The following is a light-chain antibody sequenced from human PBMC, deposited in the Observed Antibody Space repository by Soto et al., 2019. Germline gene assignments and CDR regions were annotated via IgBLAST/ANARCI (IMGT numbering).Light chain of an antibody. J-gene: IGKJ1*01. CDR2: GAS. Sequence: ERVMTQSPATLSVSPGERATLSCRASQSVGSNLAWYQQKPGQAPRLLIFGASSRATGVPARFSGSGSGTEFTLTINSLQSEDFATFYCQQFHSFPWTFGQGTKVEI. CDR3: QQFHSFPWT. CDR1: QSVGSN. V-gene: IGKV3-15*01.